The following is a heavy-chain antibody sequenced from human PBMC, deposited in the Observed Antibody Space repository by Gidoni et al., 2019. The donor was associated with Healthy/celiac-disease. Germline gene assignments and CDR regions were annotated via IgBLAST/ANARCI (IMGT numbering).Heavy chain of an antibody. V-gene: IGHV4-34*01. CDR2: INHSGST. D-gene: IGHD5-12*01. J-gene: IGHJ6*02. CDR1: GGSFSGYY. Sequence: QVQLQQWGAGLLKPSETLSLTCAVYGGSFSGYYWSWIRQPPGKGLEWIGEINHSGSTNYNPSLKSRVTISVDTSKNQFSLKLSSVTAADTAVYYCARGRMATTHYYGMDVWGQGTTVTVSS. CDR3: ARGRMATTHYYGMDV.